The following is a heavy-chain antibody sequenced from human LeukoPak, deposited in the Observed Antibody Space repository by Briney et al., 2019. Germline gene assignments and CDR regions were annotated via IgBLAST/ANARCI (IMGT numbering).Heavy chain of an antibody. CDR1: GGTFSSYA. Sequence: GASVKVSCKAPGGTFSSYAISWVRQAPGQGLEWMGGIIPIFGTANYAQKFQGRVTITADESTSTAYMELSSLRSEDTAVYYCATGISSSIAARPYYFDYWGQGTLVTVSS. J-gene: IGHJ4*02. D-gene: IGHD6-6*01. CDR2: IIPIFGTA. V-gene: IGHV1-69*13. CDR3: ATGISSSIAARPYYFDY.